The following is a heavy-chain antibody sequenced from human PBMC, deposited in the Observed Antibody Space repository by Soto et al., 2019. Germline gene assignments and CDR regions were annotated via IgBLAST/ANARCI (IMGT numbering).Heavy chain of an antibody. V-gene: IGHV3-48*03. Sequence: GGSLRLSCEASVFSVSSFAMNWVRQAPGRGLEWVSYISDDGASIYYADSLKGRFTIPRDNAKNSLSLQMNNLRAEDTAVYYCARENSVQAWLHHFDHWGLGTLVT. J-gene: IGHJ4*02. CDR3: ARENSVQAWLHHFDH. D-gene: IGHD5-18*01. CDR1: VFSVSSFA. CDR2: ISDDGASI.